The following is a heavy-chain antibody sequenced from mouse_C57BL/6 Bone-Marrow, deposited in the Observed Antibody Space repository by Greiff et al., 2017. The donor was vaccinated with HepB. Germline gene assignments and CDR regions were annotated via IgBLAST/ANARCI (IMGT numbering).Heavy chain of an antibody. CDR3: GRRRRYQYYFDY. CDR2: ISSGSSTI. Sequence: DVKLVESGGGLVKPGGSLKLSCAASGFTFSDYGMHWVRQAPEKGLEWVAYISSGSSTIYYADTVKGRFTFSRDNAKNTLFLQMTSLTSEDTAMYYCGRRRRYQYYFDYWGQGTTLTVSS. CDR1: GFTFSDYG. V-gene: IGHV5-17*01. D-gene: IGHD2-14*01. J-gene: IGHJ2*01.